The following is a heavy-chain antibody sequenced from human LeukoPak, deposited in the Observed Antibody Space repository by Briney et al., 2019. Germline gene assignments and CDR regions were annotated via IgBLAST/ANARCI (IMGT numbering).Heavy chain of an antibody. D-gene: IGHD3-22*01. CDR2: IYYSGST. Sequence: SETLSLTCTVSGGSISSYYWSWIRQPPGKGLEGIGYIYYSGSTNYNPSLKSRVTISVDTSKNQFSLKLSSVTAADTAVYYCARSENLYGYYYDSSGYYDYWGQGTLVTVSS. CDR3: ARSENLYGYYYDSSGYYDY. J-gene: IGHJ4*02. V-gene: IGHV4-59*01. CDR1: GGSISSYY.